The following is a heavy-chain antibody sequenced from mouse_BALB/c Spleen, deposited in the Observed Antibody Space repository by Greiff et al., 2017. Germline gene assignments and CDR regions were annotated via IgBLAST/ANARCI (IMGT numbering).Heavy chain of an antibody. CDR1: GFTFSSYY. CDR2: INSNGGST. CDR3: ARRTTGYYFDY. Sequence: EVKLMESGGGLVKLGGSLKLSCAASGFTFSSYYMSWVRQTPEKRLELVAAINSNGGSTYYPDTVKGRFTISRDNAKNTLYLQMSSLKSEDTALYYCARRTTGYYFDYWGQGTTLTVSS. D-gene: IGHD1-1*01. J-gene: IGHJ2*01. V-gene: IGHV5-6-2*01.